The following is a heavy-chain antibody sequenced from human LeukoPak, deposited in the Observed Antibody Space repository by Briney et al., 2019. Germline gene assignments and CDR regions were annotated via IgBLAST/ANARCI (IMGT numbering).Heavy chain of an antibody. Sequence: SDTLFLTCAVSDDSISSGNWWGWIRQPPGKGLEWIGYIYYRGSTYYNPSLKSRVTMSVDTSKNQFSLKLTSVTAVDTAVYYCARTNGDYYDRPFDYWGQGTLVTVSS. CDR1: DDSISSGNW. V-gene: IGHV4-28*01. CDR3: ARTNGDYYDRPFDY. J-gene: IGHJ4*02. D-gene: IGHD3-22*01. CDR2: IYYRGST.